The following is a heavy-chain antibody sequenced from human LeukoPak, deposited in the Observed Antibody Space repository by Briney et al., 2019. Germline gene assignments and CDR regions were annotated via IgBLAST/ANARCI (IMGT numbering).Heavy chain of an antibody. V-gene: IGHV4-39*01. Sequence: PSETLSLTCTVSGGSISSSSYYWGWIRQPPGKGLEWIGSIYYSGSTYYNPSLTSRVTISVDTSKSQFSLRLSSVTAADTAVYYCARLDFWSGHKFDPWGQGTLVTVSS. D-gene: IGHD3-3*01. CDR2: IYYSGST. CDR1: GGSISSSSYY. J-gene: IGHJ5*02. CDR3: ARLDFWSGHKFDP.